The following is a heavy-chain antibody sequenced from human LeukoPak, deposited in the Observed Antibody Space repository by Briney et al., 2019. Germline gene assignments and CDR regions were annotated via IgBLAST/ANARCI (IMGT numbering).Heavy chain of an antibody. D-gene: IGHD6-19*01. J-gene: IGHJ5*01. CDR1: GYIFDRYD. CDR3: VRARYSSAWFDS. V-gene: IGHV1-8*01. CDR2: MNPKTGDT. Sequence: ASVKVSCKASGYIFDRYDINWIRQATGNGLEWMGWMNPKTGDTGYAQQFQGRVNMTSDTPMTTAYMELNSLISEDTAVCYCVRARYSSAWFDSWGHGALVIVSS.